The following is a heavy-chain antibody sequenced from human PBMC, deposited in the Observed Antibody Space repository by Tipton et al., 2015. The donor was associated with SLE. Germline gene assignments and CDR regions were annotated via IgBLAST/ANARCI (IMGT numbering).Heavy chain of an antibody. CDR3: ARETLVVPAAIGDYYYYYGMDV. J-gene: IGHJ6*02. D-gene: IGHD2-2*02. CDR2: IHYSGST. V-gene: IGHV4-59*02. Sequence: TLSLTCSVSGVSVGSYYWSWIRQPPGKGLEWIGYIHYSGSTNYNPSLESRVTMSVDTSKNQFSLKVSSVTAADTAVYYCARETLVVPAAIGDYYYYYGMDVWGQGTTVTVSS. CDR1: GVSVGSYY.